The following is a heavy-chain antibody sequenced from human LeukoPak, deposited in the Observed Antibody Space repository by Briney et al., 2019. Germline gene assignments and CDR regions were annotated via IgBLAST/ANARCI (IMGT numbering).Heavy chain of an antibody. CDR3: ARLGYCSSTGCLNYYYYYMDV. V-gene: IGHV4-4*09. Sequence: SETLSLTCTVSGGSISSYYWSWIRQPPGKGLEWIGYIYTSGSTNYNPSLKSRVTISVDTSKNQFSLKLSSVTAADTAVYYCARLGYCSSTGCLNYYYYYMDVWGKGTTVTVSS. D-gene: IGHD2-2*01. J-gene: IGHJ6*03. CDR2: IYTSGST. CDR1: GGSISSYY.